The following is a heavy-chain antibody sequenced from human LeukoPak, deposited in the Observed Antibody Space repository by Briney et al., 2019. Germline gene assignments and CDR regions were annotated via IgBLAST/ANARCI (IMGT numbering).Heavy chain of an antibody. CDR3: ARRVRGVMEGEVRHYFDL. V-gene: IGHV7-4-1*02. D-gene: IGHD3-10*01. J-gene: IGHJ4*02. Sequence: GASVKVSCKASGYTFTGYYMHWVRQAPGQGLEWMGWINTNTGNPTYAQGFAGRFVFSLDTSVSTAYLQISSLEAEDTAVYYCARRVRGVMEGEVRHYFDLWGQGTLVTVSS. CDR2: INTNTGNP. CDR1: GYTFTGYY.